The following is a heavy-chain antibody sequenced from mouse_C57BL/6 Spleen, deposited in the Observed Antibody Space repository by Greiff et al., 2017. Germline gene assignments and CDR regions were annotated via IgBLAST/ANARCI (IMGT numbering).Heavy chain of an antibody. Sequence: QVHVKQSGAELVRPGASVTLSCKASGYTFTDYEMHWVKQTPVHGLEWIGAIDPETGGTAYNQKVKGKAILTADKSSSTAYMELRSLTSEDSAVYYCTRGGMDYWGQGTSVTVFS. V-gene: IGHV1-15*01. CDR3: TRGGMDY. CDR2: IDPETGGT. CDR1: GYTFTDYE. J-gene: IGHJ4*01.